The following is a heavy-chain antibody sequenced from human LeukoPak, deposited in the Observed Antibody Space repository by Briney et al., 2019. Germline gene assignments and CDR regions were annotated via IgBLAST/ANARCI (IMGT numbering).Heavy chain of an antibody. D-gene: IGHD3-22*01. CDR1: GGSISSYY. CDR3: ARSMIVVENFDY. V-gene: IGHV4-59*12. J-gene: IGHJ4*02. Sequence: SETLSLTCTVSGGSISSYYWSWIRQPPGKGLEWIGYIYYSGSTNYNPPLKSRVTISVDTSKNQFSLKLSSVTAADTAVYYCARSMIVVENFDYWGQGTLVTVSS. CDR2: IYYSGST.